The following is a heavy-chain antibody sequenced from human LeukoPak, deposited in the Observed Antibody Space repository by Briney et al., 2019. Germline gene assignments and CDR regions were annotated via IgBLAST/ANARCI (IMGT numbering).Heavy chain of an antibody. CDR2: IYYSGST. V-gene: IGHV4-59*01. CDR1: GSSISSYY. CDR3: ARASGDYYYGMDV. D-gene: IGHD4-17*01. Sequence: SETLSLTCTVSGSSISSYYWSWIRQPPGKGLEWIGYIYYSGSTNYNPSLKSRVTISVDTSKNQFSLKLSSVTAADTAVYYCARASGDYYYGMDVWGKGTTVTVSS. J-gene: IGHJ6*04.